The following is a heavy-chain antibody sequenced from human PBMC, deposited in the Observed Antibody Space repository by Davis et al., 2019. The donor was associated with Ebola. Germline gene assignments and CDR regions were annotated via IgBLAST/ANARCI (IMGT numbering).Heavy chain of an antibody. Sequence: SETLSLTCSVSGGSISSSSHYWGWIRQSPAKGLEWIGSIYYRGNTYTNPSLKSRVTMSVDTSKNQFSLRLSSVTAADTAVYYCARHTYYYDSSGYYPPLYDFQFWGQGTLVTVSS. J-gene: IGHJ4*02. CDR1: GGSISSSSHY. D-gene: IGHD3-22*01. V-gene: IGHV4-39*01. CDR3: ARHTYYYDSSGYYPPLYDFQF. CDR2: IYYRGNT.